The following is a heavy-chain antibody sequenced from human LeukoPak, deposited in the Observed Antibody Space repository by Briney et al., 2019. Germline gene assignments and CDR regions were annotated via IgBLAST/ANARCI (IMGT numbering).Heavy chain of an antibody. CDR2: IYHSGST. CDR3: ARGAVVGATWFDP. J-gene: IGHJ5*02. CDR1: GGSISSSNW. D-gene: IGHD1-26*01. Sequence: PSETLSLTCAVSGGSISSSNWWSWVRQPPGKGLEWIGEIYHSGSTNCNPSLKSRVTISVDKSKNQFSLKLSSVTAADTAVYYCARGAVVGATWFDPWGQGTLVTVSS. V-gene: IGHV4-4*02.